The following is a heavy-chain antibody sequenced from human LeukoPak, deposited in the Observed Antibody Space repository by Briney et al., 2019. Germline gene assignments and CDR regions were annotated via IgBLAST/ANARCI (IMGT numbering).Heavy chain of an antibody. J-gene: IGHJ6*02. V-gene: IGHV1-18*01. D-gene: IGHD3-3*01. CDR2: ISAYNGNT. Sequence: GASVKVSCKASGGTFSSYAISWVRQAPGQGLEWMGWISAYNGNTNYAQKLQGRVTMTTDTSTSTAYMELRSLRSDDTAVYYCARDSGDPDWYYDFWSGFRPCMDVWGQGTTVTVSS. CDR3: ARDSGDPDWYYDFWSGFRPCMDV. CDR1: GGTFSSYA.